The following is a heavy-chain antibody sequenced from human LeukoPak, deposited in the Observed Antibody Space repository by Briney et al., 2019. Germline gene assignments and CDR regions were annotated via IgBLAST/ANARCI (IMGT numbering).Heavy chain of an antibody. D-gene: IGHD1-26*01. J-gene: IGHJ4*02. Sequence: WETLSLSCTVSGGSISSSSYYWGWIRQPPGKGLEWIGSIYYSGSTYYNPSLKSRVTISVDTSKNQFSLKRSSVTAADTAVYYCARRDSVSYYSYWGQGTLVTVSS. CDR3: ARRDSVSYYSY. V-gene: IGHV4-39*01. CDR2: IYYSGST. CDR1: GGSISSSSYY.